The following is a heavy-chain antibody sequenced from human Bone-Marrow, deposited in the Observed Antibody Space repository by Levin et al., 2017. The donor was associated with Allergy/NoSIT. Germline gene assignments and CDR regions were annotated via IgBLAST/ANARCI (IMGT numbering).Heavy chain of an antibody. D-gene: IGHD5-24*01. CDR1: GGSISRSSYY. CDR3: ARVGWLQYDY. J-gene: IGHJ4*02. CDR2: IYYSGST. Sequence: SETLSLTCTVSGGSISRSSYYWGWIRQPPGKGLEWIGSIYYSGSTYYNPSLKSRVTISVDTSKNQFSLKLSSVTAADTAVYYCARVGWLQYDYWGQGTLVTVSS. V-gene: IGHV4-39*07.